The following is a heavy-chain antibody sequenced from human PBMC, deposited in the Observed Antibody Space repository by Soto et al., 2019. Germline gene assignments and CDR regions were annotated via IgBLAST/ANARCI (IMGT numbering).Heavy chain of an antibody. V-gene: IGHV3-23*01. D-gene: IGHD3-3*01. J-gene: IGHJ6*02. Sequence: GSLRLSCAASGFTFSSYAMSWVRQAPGKGLEWVSAISGSGGSTYYADSVKGRFTISRDNSKNTLYLQMNSLRAEDTAVYYCAKGRSGYSNYYGMDVWGQGTTVTVSS. CDR3: AKGRSGYSNYYGMDV. CDR1: GFTFSSYA. CDR2: ISGSGGST.